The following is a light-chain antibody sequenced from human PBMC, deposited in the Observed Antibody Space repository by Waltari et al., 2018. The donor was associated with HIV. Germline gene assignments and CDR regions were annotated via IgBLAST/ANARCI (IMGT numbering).Light chain of an antibody. CDR1: QDISNS. Sequence: DIQMTQSPSSLSASIGATVTLPCRASQDISNSVSWFQQQPGKVPKLLVHGAFILQRGVPSRFSGSGSGTNYTLTISGLQSDDFAAYFCQQYYGVPLTFGGGTRVDI. CDR2: GAF. CDR3: QQYYGVPLT. J-gene: IGKJ4*01. V-gene: IGKV1-NL1*01.